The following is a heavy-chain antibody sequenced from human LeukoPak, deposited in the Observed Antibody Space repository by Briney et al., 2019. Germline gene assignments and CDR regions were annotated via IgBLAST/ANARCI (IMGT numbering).Heavy chain of an antibody. Sequence: ASVKVSCKASGYTFTAYYMHWVRQAPGQVLEWMGCINANSGGTNYAQKFQGRVTMTRDTSISTAYMELSRLRSDDTAVYYCARPITFGGVIVGYYFDYWGQGTLVTVSS. D-gene: IGHD3-16*02. CDR2: INANSGGT. CDR3: ARPITFGGVIVGYYFDY. V-gene: IGHV1-2*02. CDR1: GYTFTAYY. J-gene: IGHJ4*02.